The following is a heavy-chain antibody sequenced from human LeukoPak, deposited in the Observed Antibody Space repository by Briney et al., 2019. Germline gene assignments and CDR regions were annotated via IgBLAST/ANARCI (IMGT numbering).Heavy chain of an antibody. Sequence: GGSLRPSCAASGFTFRNYGMHWVRQAPGKGLEWVAIIASDGSHGYYADSVKGRFTFSRDNSRNTVYLQMNSLRPEDTAVYYCARDLDTSGYFSFFDPWGQGALVTVSS. D-gene: IGHD3-22*01. CDR1: GFTFRNYG. CDR2: IASDGSHG. CDR3: ARDLDTSGYFSFFDP. V-gene: IGHV3-30*03. J-gene: IGHJ5*02.